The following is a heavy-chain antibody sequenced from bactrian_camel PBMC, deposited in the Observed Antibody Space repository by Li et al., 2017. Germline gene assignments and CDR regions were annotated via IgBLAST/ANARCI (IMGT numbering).Heavy chain of an antibody. CDR1: LFTFPY. CDR3: AAGPWYTDEYKY. J-gene: IGHJ4*01. D-gene: IGHD6*01. V-gene: IGHV3S40*01. CDR2: INGGGDST. Sequence: DVQLVESGGGLVQPGGSLRLSCASSLFTFPYMTWVRQGPGKGLEWVSGINGGGDSTYSADSVKGRFTIARDNTKNTVYLQMISLESEDTALYYCAAGPWYTDEYKYWGQGTQVTVS.